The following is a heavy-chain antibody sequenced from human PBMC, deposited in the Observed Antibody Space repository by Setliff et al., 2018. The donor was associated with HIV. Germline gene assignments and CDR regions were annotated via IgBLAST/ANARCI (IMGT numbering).Heavy chain of an antibody. CDR3: ARARPGIAVAGTLFDY. CDR1: GGSISSSNYY. J-gene: IGHJ4*02. Sequence: SETLSLTCSISGGSISSSNYYWGWLRQPPGKGLEWIGSVHSYGSVYYNPSLKSRVTMSVDTSKNQFSLKLSSVTAADTAVYYCARARPGIAVAGTLFDYWGQGTLVTVSS. CDR2: VHSYGSV. D-gene: IGHD6-19*01. V-gene: IGHV4-39*07.